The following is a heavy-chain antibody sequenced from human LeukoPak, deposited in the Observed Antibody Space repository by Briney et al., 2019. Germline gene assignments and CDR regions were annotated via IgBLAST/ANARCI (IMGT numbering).Heavy chain of an antibody. V-gene: IGHV3-48*01. Sequence: GGPLRLSCAASGFTFSSYSMNWVRQAPGKGLEWVSYISSSSSTIYYADSVKGRFAISRDNAKSSLYLQMNSLRAEDTAVYYCARETAAGIGYDYWGQGTLVTVSS. CDR3: ARETAAGIGYDY. D-gene: IGHD6-13*01. J-gene: IGHJ4*02. CDR2: ISSSSSTI. CDR1: GFTFSSYS.